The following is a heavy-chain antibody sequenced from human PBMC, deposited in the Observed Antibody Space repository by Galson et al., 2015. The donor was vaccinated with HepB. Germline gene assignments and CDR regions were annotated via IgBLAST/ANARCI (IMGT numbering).Heavy chain of an antibody. D-gene: IGHD6-19*01. CDR1: GITFSSYA. J-gene: IGHJ4*02. Sequence: SLRLSCAASGITFSSYAMHWVRQAPGKGLEWAALIWYDGSDKYYADSVKGRFTISRDNSKNTVYLQMNSLRAEDTALYYCAREAEALDYWGQGTLVTVSS. CDR2: IWYDGSDK. V-gene: IGHV3-30-3*01. CDR3: AREAEALDY.